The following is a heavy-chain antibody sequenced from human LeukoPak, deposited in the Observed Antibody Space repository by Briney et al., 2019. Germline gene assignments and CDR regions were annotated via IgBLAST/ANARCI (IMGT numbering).Heavy chain of an antibody. V-gene: IGHV1-2*02. Sequence: ASVKVSCKASGYTFTGYYMHWVRQAPGQGLEWMGWINPNSGGTNYAQKFQGRVTMTRDTSISTAYMELSGLRSDDTAVYYCARDRQEGWWFDPWGQGTLVTVSS. J-gene: IGHJ5*02. CDR3: ARDRQEGWWFDP. CDR2: INPNSGGT. CDR1: GYTFTGYY. D-gene: IGHD2-15*01.